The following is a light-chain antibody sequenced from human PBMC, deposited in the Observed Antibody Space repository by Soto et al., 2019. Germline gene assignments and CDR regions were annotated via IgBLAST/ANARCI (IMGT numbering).Light chain of an antibody. Sequence: QSVLTQPASVSLCPGQSITISCTGTSSDVGGFKFVSWYQQHPGKAPKLMIYEVSYRPSGVSNRFSGSKSGNTASLTISGLQAEDEADYYCNSYTSRSTLDVFGTGTKVTVL. CDR3: NSYTSRSTLDV. CDR1: SSDVGGFKF. CDR2: EVS. J-gene: IGLJ1*01. V-gene: IGLV2-14*01.